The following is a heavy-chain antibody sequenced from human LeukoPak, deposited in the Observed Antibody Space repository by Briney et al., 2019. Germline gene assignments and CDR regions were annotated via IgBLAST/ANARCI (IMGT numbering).Heavy chain of an antibody. D-gene: IGHD1-7*01. CDR1: GFTFDDYA. V-gene: IGHV3-43*02. J-gene: IGHJ6*03. Sequence: LPGGSLRLSCAASGFTFDDYAMHWVRQAPGKGLEWVSLISGDGGSTYYADSVKGRFTISRDNSKNSLYLQMNSLRTEDTALYYCAKDMLELQDYYYYYYMDVWGKGTTVTVSS. CDR2: ISGDGGST. CDR3: AKDMLELQDYYYYYYMDV.